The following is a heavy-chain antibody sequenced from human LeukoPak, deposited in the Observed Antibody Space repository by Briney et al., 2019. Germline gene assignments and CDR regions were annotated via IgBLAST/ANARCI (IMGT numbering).Heavy chain of an antibody. CDR1: GGSFSGYY. J-gene: IGHJ6*03. D-gene: IGHD3/OR15-3a*01. V-gene: IGHV4-34*01. CDR3: VRDVRGIGQDYYYMDV. Sequence: SETLSLTCAVYGGSFSGYYWSWLRQPPGKGLEWLGEINHSGSTNYNPSLKSRVTISVDTSKNQFSLKLSSVTAADTAVYYCVRDVRGIGQDYYYMDVWGEGTTVTVSS. CDR2: INHSGST.